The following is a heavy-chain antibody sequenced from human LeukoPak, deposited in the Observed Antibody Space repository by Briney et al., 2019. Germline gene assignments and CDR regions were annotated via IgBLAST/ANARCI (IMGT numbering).Heavy chain of an antibody. CDR3: ARRVRGVDY. CDR2: IYYSGST. J-gene: IGHJ4*02. CDR1: GGSFSGYY. D-gene: IGHD3-10*01. Sequence: ASETLSLTCAVYGGSFSGYYWSWIRQPPGKGLEWIGYIYYSGSTYYNPSLKSRVTISVDTSKNQFSLKLSSVTAADTAVYYCARRVRGVDYWGQGTLVTVSS. V-gene: IGHV4-30-4*01.